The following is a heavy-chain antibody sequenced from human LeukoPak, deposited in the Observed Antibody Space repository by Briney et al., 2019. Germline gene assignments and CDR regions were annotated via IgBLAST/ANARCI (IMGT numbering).Heavy chain of an antibody. D-gene: IGHD5-24*01. CDR2: IYHSGTT. V-gene: IGHV4-38-2*02. CDR1: VYVVSRGYY. J-gene: IGHJ4*02. CDR3: ARGDPRRRWLQESGLGY. Sequence: SETLSLTCTVSVYVVSRGYYWDWIRQPPGKGLEWIASIYHSGTTYYNPSLKSRVTISVDTSKNQFSLKLSSVTAADTAVYYCARGDPRRRWLQESGLGYWGQGTLVTVSS.